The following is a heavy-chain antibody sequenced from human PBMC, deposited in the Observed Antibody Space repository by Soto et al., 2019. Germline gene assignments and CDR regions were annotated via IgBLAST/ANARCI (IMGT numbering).Heavy chain of an antibody. D-gene: IGHD5-12*01. J-gene: IGHJ4*01. CDR3: TREPPEGYNFDY. CDR2: IRPRSGNT. V-gene: IGHV1-46*03. CDR1: GYTFLDYY. Sequence: ASVKVSCKPSGYTFLDYYIHWVRQAPGQGLEWMGIIRPRSGNTIYAENFQGRVRITMTRDASTTTVYMELSSLRSDDTAVYYCTREPPEGYNFDYWG.